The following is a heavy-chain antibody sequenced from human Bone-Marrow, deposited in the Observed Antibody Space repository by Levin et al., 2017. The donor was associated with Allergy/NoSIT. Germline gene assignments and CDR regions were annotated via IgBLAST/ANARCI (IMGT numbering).Heavy chain of an antibody. CDR1: GFTFSAYG. CDR2: IGPSGST. CDR3: AKDRRCADDVFDT. D-gene: IGHD4/OR15-4a*01. J-gene: IGHJ3*02. Sequence: ASVKVSCAASGFTFSAYGMSWVRQAPGKGLEWVSAIGPSGSTYYADSVRGRFTISRDNYWNTGYLQMNSLRAEDTAIFYCAKDRRCADDVFDTWGQGTVVTVSS. V-gene: IGHV3-23*01.